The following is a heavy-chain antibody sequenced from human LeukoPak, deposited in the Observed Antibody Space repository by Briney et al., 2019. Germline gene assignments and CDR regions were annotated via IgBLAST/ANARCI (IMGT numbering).Heavy chain of an antibody. CDR1: GYTLTELS. Sequence: SCKVSGYTLTELSMHWVRQAPGKGLEWVANIKQDGSEKYYVDSVKGRFTISRDNAKNSLYLQMNSLRAEDTAVYYCARDRLLVDYWGQGTLVTVSS. CDR2: IKQDGSEK. J-gene: IGHJ4*02. CDR3: ARDRLLVDY. D-gene: IGHD3-10*01. V-gene: IGHV3-7*01.